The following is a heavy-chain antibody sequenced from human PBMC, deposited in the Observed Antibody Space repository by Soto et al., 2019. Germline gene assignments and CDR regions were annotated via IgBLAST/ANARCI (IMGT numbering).Heavy chain of an antibody. CDR2: INHSGST. CDR1: VGSFSGYY. V-gene: IGHV4-34*01. D-gene: IGHD6-19*01. J-gene: IGHJ4*02. CDR3: AKRRGGSGWPFEY. Sequence: SETLSLTCAFYVGSFSGYYWSCIRHPPGKWLEWIGEINHSGSTNYNPSLKSRVTISVDTSKNQFSLKLSSVTAADTAVYYCAKRRGGSGWPFEYLGQGTLVMVS.